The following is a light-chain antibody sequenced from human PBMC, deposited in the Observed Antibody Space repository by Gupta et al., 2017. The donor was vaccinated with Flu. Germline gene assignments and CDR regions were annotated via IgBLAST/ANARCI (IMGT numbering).Light chain of an antibody. CDR1: QSISSW. J-gene: IGKJ1*01. Sequence: DIQMTQSPSTLSASVGDRVTITCLASQSISSWLAWYQQKPGKAPKLLTYKASRLESGVPSRISGSGSGTEFTLTISSLQPDDFATYYCQQKNSYPRTFGQGTKVEIK. V-gene: IGKV1-5*03. CDR3: QQKNSYPRT. CDR2: KAS.